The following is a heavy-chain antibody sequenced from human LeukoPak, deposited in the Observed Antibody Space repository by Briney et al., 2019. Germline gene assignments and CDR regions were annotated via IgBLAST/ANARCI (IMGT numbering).Heavy chain of an antibody. CDR2: IYYSGST. CDR1: GGPISSGGYY. Sequence: SETLSLTCTVSGGPISSGGYYWSWIRQHPGKGLEWIGYIYYSGSTYYNPSLKSRVTISVDTSKNQFSLKLSSVTAADTAVYYCARTSVVPAAPYRASWFDPWGQGTLVTVSS. CDR3: ARTSVVPAAPYRASWFDP. J-gene: IGHJ5*02. V-gene: IGHV4-31*03. D-gene: IGHD2-2*01.